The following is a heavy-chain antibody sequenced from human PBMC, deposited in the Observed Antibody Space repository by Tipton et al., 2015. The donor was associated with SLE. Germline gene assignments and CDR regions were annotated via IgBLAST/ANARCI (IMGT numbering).Heavy chain of an antibody. J-gene: IGHJ3*02. Sequence: TLSLTCTVYGGSFSGYYWSWIRQPPGKGLEWIGEINHRGSSKYNPSLKSRVTISVDRSKNQFSLRLQSVTAADTAVYYCAGDVVVPAAIPSAFDIWGQGTMVTVSS. CDR3: AGDVVVPAAIPSAFDI. V-gene: IGHV4-34*01. CDR1: GGSFSGYY. CDR2: INHRGSS. D-gene: IGHD2-2*02.